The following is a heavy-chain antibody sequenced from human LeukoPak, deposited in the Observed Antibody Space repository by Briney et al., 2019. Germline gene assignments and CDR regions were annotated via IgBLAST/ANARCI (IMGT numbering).Heavy chain of an antibody. CDR1: GFIFSKAW. CDR2: IKTEAEDGTT. Sequence: GGSLRLSCAASGFIFSKAWMAWVRQAPGKGLEWVGHIKTEAEDGTTDYAAPVKGRFTISRDDAKSTLYLQMNSLNTEDAAVYFCTSALNLVLGELLGYWGQGTLVTVSS. CDR3: TSALNLVLGELLGY. D-gene: IGHD3-16*01. J-gene: IGHJ4*02. V-gene: IGHV3-15*01.